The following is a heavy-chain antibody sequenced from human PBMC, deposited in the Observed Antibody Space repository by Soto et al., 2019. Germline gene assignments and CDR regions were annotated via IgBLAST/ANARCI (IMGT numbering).Heavy chain of an antibody. CDR2: ISGSGGSS. D-gene: IGHD3-22*01. CDR3: AGRGEVEVTGFVY. Sequence: EVQLLESGGGLIQPGGSLRLSCAASGFTFINYGMGWVRQAPGKGLEWVSSISGSGGSSYHADSVRGRITISRDNSKNTLFLTMNNLRAEDKAIYYCAGRGEVEVTGFVYWGQGTMVTVSS. V-gene: IGHV3-23*01. CDR1: GFTFINYG. J-gene: IGHJ4*02.